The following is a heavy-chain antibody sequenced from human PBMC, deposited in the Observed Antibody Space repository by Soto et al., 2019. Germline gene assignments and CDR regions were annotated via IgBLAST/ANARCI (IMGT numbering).Heavy chain of an antibody. CDR1: GFIFSIFW. CDR3: TRGGGYSGYDPFDY. Sequence: EVQLVESGGDLVQPGGSLTLSCAASGFIFSIFWMHWVRQAPGKGLVWVSSINGGGSSADYADSVKGRFTFSRDNAKNTLYLQMNSLRAEDTAVYYCTRGGGYSGYDPFDYWGQGTLVTVSS. CDR2: INGGGSSA. J-gene: IGHJ4*02. V-gene: IGHV3-74*01. D-gene: IGHD5-12*01.